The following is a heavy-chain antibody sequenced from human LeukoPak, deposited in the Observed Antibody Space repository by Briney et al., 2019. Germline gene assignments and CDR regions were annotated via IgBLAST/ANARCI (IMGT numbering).Heavy chain of an antibody. CDR2: MNPYTGDR. J-gene: IGHJ5*01. CDR1: GYSFTTYH. CDR3: ARTISPTASGYDC. D-gene: IGHD3-3*01. Sequence: ASVKVSCKTSGYSFTTYHINWVRQASGQGLEWLGWMNPYTGDRGYAQRFQGRLSITSDTSISTAYMELGSLKSDDTAVYFCARTISPTASGYDCWGHGTLVTVSS. V-gene: IGHV1-8*03.